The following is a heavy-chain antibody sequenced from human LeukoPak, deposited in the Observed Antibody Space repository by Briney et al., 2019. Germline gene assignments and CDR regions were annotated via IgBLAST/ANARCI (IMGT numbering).Heavy chain of an antibody. J-gene: IGHJ4*02. D-gene: IGHD3-22*01. Sequence: GGSLRLSCAASGFTFSSYWMSWVRQAPGKGLEWVANIKQDGSEKYYVDSVKGRFTISRDNAKNSLYLQMNSLRAEDTAVYYCARDKSVYNDTSGSRFDYWGQGTLVTVSS. V-gene: IGHV3-7*01. CDR3: ARDKSVYNDTSGSRFDY. CDR2: IKQDGSEK. CDR1: GFTFSSYW.